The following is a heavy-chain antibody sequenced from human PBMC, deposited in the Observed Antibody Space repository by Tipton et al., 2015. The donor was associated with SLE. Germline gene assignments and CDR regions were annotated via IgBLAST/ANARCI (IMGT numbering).Heavy chain of an antibody. J-gene: IGHJ4*02. CDR1: GGSISSADYY. D-gene: IGHD3-22*01. CDR2: IYYTMSA. V-gene: IGHV4-31*03. Sequence: TLSLTCTVSGGSISSADYYWSWIRQHPGKGLEWIEYIYYTMSAYYNPSLKSRVTISLDTSKNHFSLKLSSVTAADTAVYYCARVPRTFYYDYSGHSDYWGPGTLVTASS. CDR3: ARVPRTFYYDYSGHSDY.